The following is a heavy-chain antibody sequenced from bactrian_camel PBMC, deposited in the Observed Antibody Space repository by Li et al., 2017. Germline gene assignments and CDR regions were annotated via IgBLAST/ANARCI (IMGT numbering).Heavy chain of an antibody. CDR1: GFTFEDVH. V-gene: IGHV3-1*01. CDR3: AADGPRWSVINLWNADYEYKY. Sequence: LVESGGGSVQPGGSLRLSCTATGFTFEDVHAAWYRQAPGRRCELLSAFYRDGGTYYSRSVKGRFTISQDNANNTLYLQMNSLRPEDTAMYYCAADGPRWSVINLWNADYEYKYWGQGTQVTVS. J-gene: IGHJ4*01. CDR2: FYRDGGT. D-gene: IGHD8*01.